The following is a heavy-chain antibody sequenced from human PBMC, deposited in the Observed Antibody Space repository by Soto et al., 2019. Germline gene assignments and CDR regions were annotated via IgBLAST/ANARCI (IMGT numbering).Heavy chain of an antibody. CDR2: ISASGGGT. Sequence: EVQLLESGGGLVQPGGSLRLSCAASGFTFSNYAMSWVRQAPGKGLEWVSAISASGGGTYYADPVKGRFTISRDSSKNTLYLQMNSLIAEDTAVYYCAKDPRVGATAAEYFQYWGQGTLVTVSS. V-gene: IGHV3-23*01. J-gene: IGHJ1*01. CDR3: AKDPRVGATAAEYFQY. D-gene: IGHD1-26*01. CDR1: GFTFSNYA.